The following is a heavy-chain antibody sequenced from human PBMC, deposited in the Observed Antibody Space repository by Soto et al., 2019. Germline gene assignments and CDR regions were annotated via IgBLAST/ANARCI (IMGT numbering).Heavy chain of an antibody. CDR1: AGFVRSGGYY. CDR2: LYYNGRT. V-gene: IGHV4-39*01. J-gene: IGHJ4*02. D-gene: IGHD2-8*01. Sequence: TETLSLTCTVSAGFVRSGGYYWCWIRHPPGKRLELIGSLYYNGRTYYNPSLKSRVTISVDTSKIQFSLKLSSVTAVDPAVYYCAGVLQLPHWGQGTLVNVSS. CDR3: AGVLQLPH.